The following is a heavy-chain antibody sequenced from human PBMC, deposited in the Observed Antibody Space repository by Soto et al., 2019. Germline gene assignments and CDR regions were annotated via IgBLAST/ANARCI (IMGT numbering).Heavy chain of an antibody. Sequence: GGSLRLSCAASGFTFSSYEMHWVRQAPGKGLEWISYISSTGSGTHYADSVKGRFTISRDNARNSLSLQMNSLRAEDTAIYYCVRDLHEPLPADVLQVANWGQGTQVTVSS. D-gene: IGHD1-1*01. CDR3: VRDLHEPLPADVLQVAN. V-gene: IGHV3-48*03. CDR1: GFTFSSYE. CDR2: ISSTGSGT. J-gene: IGHJ4*02.